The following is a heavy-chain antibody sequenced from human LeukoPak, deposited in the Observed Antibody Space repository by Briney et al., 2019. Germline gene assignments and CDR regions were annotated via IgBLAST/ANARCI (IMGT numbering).Heavy chain of an antibody. J-gene: IGHJ4*02. V-gene: IGHV3-21*01. CDR1: TFTFSDYG. CDR2: ISSSSSYI. CDR3: ARSPGVVVPAVSRD. Sequence: GGSLRLSCIGSTFTFSDYGMHWVRQAPGKGLEWVSSISSSSSYIYYADSVKGRFTISRDNAKNSLYLQMNSLRAEDTAVYYCARSPGVVVPAVSRDWGQGTLVTVSS. D-gene: IGHD2-2*01.